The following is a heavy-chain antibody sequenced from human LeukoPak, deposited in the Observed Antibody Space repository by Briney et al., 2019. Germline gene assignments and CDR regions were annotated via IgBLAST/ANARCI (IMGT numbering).Heavy chain of an antibody. D-gene: IGHD1-26*01. CDR1: GYTFTGYY. CDR2: INPNSGGT. Sequence: GASVKVSCKASGYTFTGYYMHWVRQAPGQGLEWMGWINPNSGGTNYAQKFQGRVTMTRDTSISTAYMELSRLRSDDTAVYYCARDGEGATPSWFDPWGQGTLVTVSS. CDR3: ARDGEGATPSWFDP. V-gene: IGHV1-2*02. J-gene: IGHJ5*02.